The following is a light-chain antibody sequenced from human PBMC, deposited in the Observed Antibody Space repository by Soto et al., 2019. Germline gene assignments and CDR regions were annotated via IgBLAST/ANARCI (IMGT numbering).Light chain of an antibody. V-gene: IGKV1-8*01. CDR1: QGISSY. CDR2: AAS. J-gene: IGKJ1*01. CDR3: QQYYSYPVA. Sequence: AIRMTQSPSSLSASTGDRVTITCRASQGISSYLAWYQQKQGKAPKLLIYAASTLQSGVPSRFSGSGSGTDLTITISSLQSEDFETYFCQQYYSYPVAFGQGTKVDIK.